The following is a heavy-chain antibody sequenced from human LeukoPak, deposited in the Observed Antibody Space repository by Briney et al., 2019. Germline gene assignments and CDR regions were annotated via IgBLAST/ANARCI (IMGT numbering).Heavy chain of an antibody. CDR1: GFTFSSYA. J-gene: IGHJ4*02. Sequence: GRSLRLSCAASGFTFSSYAMHWVRQAPGKGLEWVAVISYDGSNKYYADSVKGRFTISRDNSKNTLYLQMNSLRAEDTAVYYCAKARIHLELTGNFYFDHWGQGTLVTVSS. V-gene: IGHV3-30-3*01. CDR3: AKARIHLELTGNFYFDH. CDR2: ISYDGSNK. D-gene: IGHD7-27*01.